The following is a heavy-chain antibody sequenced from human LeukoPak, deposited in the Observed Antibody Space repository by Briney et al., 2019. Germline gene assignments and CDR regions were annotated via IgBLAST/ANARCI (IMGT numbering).Heavy chain of an antibody. J-gene: IGHJ4*02. CDR3: ARVGATSRGAFDY. V-gene: IGHV3-21*01. Sequence: GGSLRLSCAASGFTFSSYSMNWVRQAPGKGLEWVSSISSSSSYIYYADSVKGRFTISRDNAKNSLYLQMNSLRAEDTAVYYCARVGATSRGAFDYWGQGTLVTVSS. CDR1: GFTFSSYS. CDR2: ISSSSSYI. D-gene: IGHD1-26*01.